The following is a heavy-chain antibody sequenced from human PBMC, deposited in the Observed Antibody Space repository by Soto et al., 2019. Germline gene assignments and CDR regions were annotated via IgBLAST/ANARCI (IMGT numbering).Heavy chain of an antibody. V-gene: IGHV1-8*01. J-gene: IGHJ4*02. Sequence: ASVKVSCKASGYTFTNYDINWVRQAPGQGLEWMGWMDPKSGNTDYAQKFQGRVTITRNTSISTAYLEASSLSSEDTAVYFCARGRGWRDYWGQGTLVTVSS. CDR3: ARGRGWRDY. D-gene: IGHD2-15*01. CDR2: MDPKSGNT. CDR1: GYTFTNYD.